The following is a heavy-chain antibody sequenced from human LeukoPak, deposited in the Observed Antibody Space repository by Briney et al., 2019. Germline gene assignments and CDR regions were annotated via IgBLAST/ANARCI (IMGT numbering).Heavy chain of an antibody. Sequence: TPQTLSLTCTVSGGSISSGSYYWSWIRQPAGKGLEWIGRIYTSGSTNYNPSLKSRVTISVDTSKNQFSLKLSSVTAADTAVYYCARGNWNPLDNWGQGTLVTVSS. V-gene: IGHV4-61*02. D-gene: IGHD1-1*01. CDR3: ARGNWNPLDN. CDR2: IYTSGST. CDR1: GGSISSGSYY. J-gene: IGHJ4*02.